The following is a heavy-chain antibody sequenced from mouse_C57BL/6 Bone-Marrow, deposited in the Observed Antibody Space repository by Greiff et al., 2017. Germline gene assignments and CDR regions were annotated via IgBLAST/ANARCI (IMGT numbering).Heavy chain of an antibody. V-gene: IGHV1-20*01. CDR2: INPYNGDT. CDR1: GYSFTGYF. CDR3: ARTYYYAMDY. Sequence: VQLQQSGPELVKPGASVKISCKASGYSFTGYFMNWVMQSHGKSLEWIGRINPYNGDTFYNQKFKGKATLTVDKSSSTAHMELRSLTSEDSAVXYCARTYYYAMDYWGQGTSVTVSS. J-gene: IGHJ4*01.